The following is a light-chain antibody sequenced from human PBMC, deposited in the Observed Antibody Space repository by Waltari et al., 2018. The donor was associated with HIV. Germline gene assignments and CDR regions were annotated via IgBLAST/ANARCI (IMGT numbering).Light chain of an antibody. Sequence: DIQMTQSPSTLSASVGHRVNITCRASQSVSSWLAWYQQKPGRAPKLLIYQASSLESGVPSRFSGGGSGTEFTLTISNLQAEDFTTFYCQQYSAYPLTFGGGTKLEIK. J-gene: IGKJ4*01. V-gene: IGKV1-5*03. CDR2: QAS. CDR1: QSVSSW. CDR3: QQYSAYPLT.